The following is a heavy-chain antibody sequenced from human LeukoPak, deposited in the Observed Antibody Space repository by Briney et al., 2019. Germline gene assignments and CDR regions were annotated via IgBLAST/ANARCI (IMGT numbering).Heavy chain of an antibody. Sequence: PGGSLRLSCAASGFTFSSYAMSWVRQAPGKGLEWVSAISGSGGSTYYADSVKGRFTISRDNSKNTLYLQMNSLRAEDTAVYYCAKDGYGSGSYYLPLYYYYYGMDVCGQGTTVTVSS. V-gene: IGHV3-23*01. CDR2: ISGSGGST. CDR3: AKDGYGSGSYYLPLYYYYYGMDV. J-gene: IGHJ6*02. D-gene: IGHD3-10*01. CDR1: GFTFSSYA.